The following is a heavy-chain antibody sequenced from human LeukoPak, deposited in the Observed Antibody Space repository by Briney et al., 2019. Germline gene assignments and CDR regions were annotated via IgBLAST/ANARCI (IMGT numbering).Heavy chain of an antibody. D-gene: IGHD2-2*01. CDR1: GYTFTSYG. J-gene: IGHJ4*02. CDR3: ARAEQYQLLLH. V-gene: IGHV1-18*01. CDR2: ISAYNGNT. Sequence: ASVKVSRKASGYTFTSYGITWVRQAPGQGLERMGWISAYNGNTNYAQKLQGRVTMTTDTSTSTAYLDLRSLRSDDTAVYYCARAEQYQLLLHWGQGTLVTVSS.